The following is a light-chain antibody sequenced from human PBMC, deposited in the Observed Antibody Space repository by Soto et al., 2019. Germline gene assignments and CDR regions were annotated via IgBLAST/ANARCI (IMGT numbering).Light chain of an antibody. CDR1: QGINSW. J-gene: IGKJ5*01. Sequence: DIQMTQSTSSVSASVGARVTITCRASQGINSWLARYQQKPGEAPKLLIYVASSLQSGVLSRCSASGSWTDFPLAIIRLQPEDFANDYVEQVSRVPITFGQGTRLDIK. CDR2: VAS. CDR3: EQVSRVPIT. V-gene: IGKV1-12*01.